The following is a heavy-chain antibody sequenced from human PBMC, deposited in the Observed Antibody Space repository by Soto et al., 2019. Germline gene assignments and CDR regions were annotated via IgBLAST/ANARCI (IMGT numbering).Heavy chain of an antibody. J-gene: IGHJ3*02. Sequence: EVQLVESGGGLVQPGGSLRLSCEASAFTLSSYWMRWVRQAPGKGLEWVANIKPDGSEKYYVDSVKGRFTISRDNTKNSLYLQMSTLRPGDTAIYYCARDYEFGFDIWGQGTLVTVSS. V-gene: IGHV3-7*01. D-gene: IGHD3-22*01. CDR3: ARDYEFGFDI. CDR2: IKPDGSEK. CDR1: AFTLSSYW.